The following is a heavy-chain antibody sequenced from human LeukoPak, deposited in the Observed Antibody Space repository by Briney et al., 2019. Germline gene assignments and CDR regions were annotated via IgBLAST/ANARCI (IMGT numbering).Heavy chain of an antibody. CDR3: ARVKGRGVLLN. J-gene: IGHJ4*02. D-gene: IGHD3-16*01. V-gene: IGHV4-59*12. CDR2: IFYTGST. CDR1: GASISLYY. Sequence: SETLSLTCTVSGASISLYYWVWIRQPPGKGLEWIGYIFYTGSTNYNPSLKSRVTMSADTSKNQFSLKLSSVTAADTAVYYCARVKGRGVLLNWGQGTLVTVSS.